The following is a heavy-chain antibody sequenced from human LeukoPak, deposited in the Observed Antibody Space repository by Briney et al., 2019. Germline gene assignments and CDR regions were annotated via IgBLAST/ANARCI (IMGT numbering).Heavy chain of an antibody. CDR3: ARAPIVGATHIDY. CDR2: TYYKSKWYN. Sequence: SETLSLTCAISGDSVSRNSAAWNWIRQSPSRGLEWLGRTYYKSKWYNDYAVSVKSRITINPDTSKNQFSLQLKSVTPEDTAVYYCARAPIVGATHIDYWGQGTLVTVFS. V-gene: IGHV6-1*01. J-gene: IGHJ4*02. D-gene: IGHD1-26*01. CDR1: GDSVSRNSAA.